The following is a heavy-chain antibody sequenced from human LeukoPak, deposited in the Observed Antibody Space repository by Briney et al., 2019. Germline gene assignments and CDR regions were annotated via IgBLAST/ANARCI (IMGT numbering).Heavy chain of an antibody. V-gene: IGHV3-21*01. CDR1: GFTFSSYS. J-gene: IGHJ6*03. D-gene: IGHD7-27*01. Sequence: PGGSLRLSCAASGFTFSSYSMNWVRQAPGKGLEWVSSISSSSSYIYYADSVKGRFTISRDNAKNSLYLQMNSLRAEDTAVYYCAKGREPLGIYYYYYMDVWGKGTTVTISS. CDR2: ISSSSSYI. CDR3: AKGREPLGIYYYYYMDV.